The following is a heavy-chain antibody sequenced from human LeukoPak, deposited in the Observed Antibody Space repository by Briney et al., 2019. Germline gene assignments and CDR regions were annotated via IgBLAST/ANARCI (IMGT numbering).Heavy chain of an antibody. J-gene: IGHJ4*02. CDR1: GFTFSSYA. CDR3: AKARITMIVVAYDSDY. CDR2: ISGSGGST. Sequence: SGGSLRLSCAASGFTFSSYAMSWVRQAPGKGLEWVSAISGSGGSTYYADSVKGRFTISRDNSKNTLYLQMNSLRAEDTAVYYCAKARITMIVVAYDSDYWGQGTLVIVSS. V-gene: IGHV3-23*01. D-gene: IGHD3-22*01.